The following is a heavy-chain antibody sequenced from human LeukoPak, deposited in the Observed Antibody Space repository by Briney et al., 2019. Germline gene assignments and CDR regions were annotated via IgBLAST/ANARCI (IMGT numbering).Heavy chain of an antibody. CDR2: ISTGGITI. D-gene: IGHD6-19*01. J-gene: IGHJ4*02. CDR3: ARATGWFQAFDY. Sequence: GGSLRLSCAASGFTFSSYEMNWVRQAPGKGLEWVSYISTGGITIYYADSVKGRFTISRDNAKNSLYLQMNSLRAEDTAVYYCARATGWFQAFDYWGQGTLVTVSS. V-gene: IGHV3-48*03. CDR1: GFTFSSYE.